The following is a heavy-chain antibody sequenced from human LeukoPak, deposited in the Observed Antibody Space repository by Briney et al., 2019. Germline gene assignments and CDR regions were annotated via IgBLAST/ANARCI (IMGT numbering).Heavy chain of an antibody. CDR1: GFTFSSYD. CDR3: ARGRNYYDSSGYRVYNWFDP. D-gene: IGHD3-22*01. Sequence: GGSLRLSCAASGFTFSSYDMHWVRQATGKGLGWVSAIGTAGDTYYPGSVTGRFTISRENAKNSLYLQMNSLRAGDTAVYYCARGRNYYDSSGYRVYNWFDPWGQGTLVTVSS. V-gene: IGHV3-13*01. J-gene: IGHJ5*02. CDR2: IGTAGDT.